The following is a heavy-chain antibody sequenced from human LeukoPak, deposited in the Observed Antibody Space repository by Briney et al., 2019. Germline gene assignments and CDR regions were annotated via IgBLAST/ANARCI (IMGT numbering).Heavy chain of an antibody. CDR3: ARERAAMVNGYFDY. CDR2: IIPIFGTA. CDR1: GGTFSSYA. D-gene: IGHD5-18*01. V-gene: IGHV1-69*05. Sequence: ASVKVSCKASGGTFSSYAISWVRQAPGQGLEWMGGIIPIFGTANYAQKFQGRVTITTDESTSTAYMELSSLRSEDTAVYYCARERAAMVNGYFDYWGKGTLVTVSS. J-gene: IGHJ4*02.